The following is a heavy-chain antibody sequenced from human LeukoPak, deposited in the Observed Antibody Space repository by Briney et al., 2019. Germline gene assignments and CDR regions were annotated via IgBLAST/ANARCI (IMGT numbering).Heavy chain of an antibody. CDR1: GGTFSSYA. CDR2: IVPIFGTA. Sequence: SVKVSCKASGGTFSSYAISWVRQAPGQGLEWMGGIVPIFGTANYAQKFQGRVTITTDESTSTAYMELSSLRSEDTAVYYCARDCSGGSCYSNYYFDYWGQGTLVTVSS. CDR3: ARDCSGGSCYSNYYFDY. D-gene: IGHD2-15*01. V-gene: IGHV1-69*05. J-gene: IGHJ4*02.